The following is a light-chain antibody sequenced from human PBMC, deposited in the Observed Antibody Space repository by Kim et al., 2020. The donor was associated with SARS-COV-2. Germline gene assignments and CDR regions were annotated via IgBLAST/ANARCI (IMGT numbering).Light chain of an antibody. CDR2: DVS. Sequence: SVTSRCTGNRSDVGGYNYISWYQQHPGKAPKLMIYDVSKRPSGVPDRFSGYKSGNTASLTISGLQAEDEADYYCCSYAGSYTCVVFGGGTQLTVL. V-gene: IGLV2-11*01. CDR1: RSDVGGYNY. CDR3: CSYAGSYTCVV. J-gene: IGLJ2*01.